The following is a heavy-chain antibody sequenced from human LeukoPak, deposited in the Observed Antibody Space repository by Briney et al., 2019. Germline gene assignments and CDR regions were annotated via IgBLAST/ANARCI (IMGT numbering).Heavy chain of an antibody. J-gene: IGHJ4*02. V-gene: IGHV3-74*01. Sequence: PGGSLRLSCAVSGFTFSRYWMHWVRQAPGKGLVWVSRIKADGSETNYADSVKGRFTVSRDNAKNTLYLQLNSLRVEDTAVYYCARGGDGWNFDYWGQGTLVTVSS. CDR1: GFTFSRYW. D-gene: IGHD5-24*01. CDR2: IKADGSET. CDR3: ARGGDGWNFDY.